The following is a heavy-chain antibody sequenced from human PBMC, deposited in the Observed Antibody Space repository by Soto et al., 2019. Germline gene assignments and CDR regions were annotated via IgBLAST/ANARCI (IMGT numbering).Heavy chain of an antibody. D-gene: IGHD4-17*01. Sequence: QVQLVQSGAEVKKPGSSVKVSCKASGGTFSSYTISWVRQAPGQGLEWMGRIIPILGIANYAQKFQGRVTITADKSTSTACMELSSLRSEDTAVYYCASHYGDYRNWFDPWGQGTLVTVSS. CDR1: GGTFSSYT. CDR2: IIPILGIA. V-gene: IGHV1-69*02. CDR3: ASHYGDYRNWFDP. J-gene: IGHJ5*02.